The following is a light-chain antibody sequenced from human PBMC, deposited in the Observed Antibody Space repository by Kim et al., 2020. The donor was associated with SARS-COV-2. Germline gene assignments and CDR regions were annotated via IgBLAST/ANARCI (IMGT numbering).Light chain of an antibody. CDR1: SAKREKED. Sequence: GQEVTSSGAGSSAKREKEDVAGEQHHTGTAPKRLMYDSKKRPSGIPYRFSGSKSGTSATLGITGLQTGDGADYYCGTWDDSLSAGVFGGGTKVTVL. J-gene: IGLJ3*02. V-gene: IGLV1-51*01. CDR2: DSK. CDR3: GTWDDSLSAGV.